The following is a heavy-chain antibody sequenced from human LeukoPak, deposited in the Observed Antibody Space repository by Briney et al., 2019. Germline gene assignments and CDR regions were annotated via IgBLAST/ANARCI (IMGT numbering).Heavy chain of an antibody. CDR3: ARHISRITMVREIPAWFDP. V-gene: IGHV4-59*08. J-gene: IGHJ5*02. CDR1: GGSISSYY. CDR2: IYYSGST. Sequence: ETLSLTCTVPGGSISSYYWSWIRQPPGKGLEWSGYIYYSGSTNYNPSLQRRVTISVDPSKNQFSLKLSSVTAADTAVYYCARHISRITMVREIPAWFDPWGQGTLVTVSS. D-gene: IGHD3-10*01.